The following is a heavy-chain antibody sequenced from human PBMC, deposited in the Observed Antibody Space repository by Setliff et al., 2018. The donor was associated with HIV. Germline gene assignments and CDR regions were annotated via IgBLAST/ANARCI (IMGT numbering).Heavy chain of an antibody. V-gene: IGHV1-69*05. J-gene: IGHJ5*02. CDR3: ASGTGDSDWFDP. CDR2: IIPIFGST. CDR1: GGTFSSYA. D-gene: IGHD7-27*01. Sequence: SVKVSCKASGGTFSSYAISWVRQAPGQGLEWMGGIIPIFGSTSYAQKLQGRVTMTRDTTTSTVYMELNSLRSEDTAVYYCASGTGDSDWFDPWGQGTLVTVSS.